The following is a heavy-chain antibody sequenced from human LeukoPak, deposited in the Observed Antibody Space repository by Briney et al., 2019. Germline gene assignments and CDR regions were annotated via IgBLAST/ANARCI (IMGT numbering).Heavy chain of an antibody. D-gene: IGHD3-22*01. CDR1: GGSISSYY. Sequence: SETLSPTCTVSGGSISSYYWSWIRQPPGKGLEWIGYIYYSGSTNYNPSLKSRVTISVDTSKNQFSLKLSSMTAADTAVYYCARESRSSGSDYWGQGTLVTVSS. CDR3: ARESRSSGSDY. V-gene: IGHV4-59*12. J-gene: IGHJ4*02. CDR2: IYYSGST.